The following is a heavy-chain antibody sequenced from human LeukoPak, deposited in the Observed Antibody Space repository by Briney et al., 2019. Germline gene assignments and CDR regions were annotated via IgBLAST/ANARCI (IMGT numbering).Heavy chain of an antibody. CDR2: ISYDGGNE. V-gene: IGHV3-30-3*01. D-gene: IGHD3-22*01. CDR1: GFTFSSYA. Sequence: GGSLRLSCAASGFTFSSYAMHWVRQAPGKGLEWVAVISYDGGNEYYADSVKGRFTISRDNSKNTLYLQMNSLRAEDTAVYYCVRDWEYYYDSSGYAPDYWGQGTLVTVSS. J-gene: IGHJ4*02. CDR3: VRDWEYYYDSSGYAPDY.